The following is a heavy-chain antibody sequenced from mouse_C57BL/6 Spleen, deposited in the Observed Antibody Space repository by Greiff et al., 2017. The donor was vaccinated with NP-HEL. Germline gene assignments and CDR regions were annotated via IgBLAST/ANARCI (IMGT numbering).Heavy chain of an antibody. J-gene: IGHJ3*01. D-gene: IGHD2-14*01. CDR1: GYAFSSSW. Sequence: VQLQQSGPELVKPGASVKISCKASGYAFSSSWMNWVKQRPGKGLEWIGRIYPGDGDTNYNGKFKGKATLTADKSSSTAYMQLSSLTSEDSAVYFCATDGGYDGEAYWGQGTLVTVSA. CDR3: ATDGGYDGEAY. V-gene: IGHV1-82*01. CDR2: IYPGDGDT.